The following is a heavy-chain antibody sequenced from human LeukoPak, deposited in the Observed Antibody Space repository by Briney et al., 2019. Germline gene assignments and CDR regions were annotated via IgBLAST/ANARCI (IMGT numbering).Heavy chain of an antibody. V-gene: IGHV3-23*01. CDR3: ARGGSYLSAFDI. J-gene: IGHJ3*02. D-gene: IGHD1-26*01. Sequence: GGSLRLSCTDPGVTFNNYAMTSVRQAPGKGLERVSAMTGRGAYTNYADSVKGWFTISRDNSKNTIYLQMNNLRAEDTAVYYCARGGSYLSAFDIWGQGTMVTVSS. CDR1: GVTFNNYA. CDR2: MTGRGAYT.